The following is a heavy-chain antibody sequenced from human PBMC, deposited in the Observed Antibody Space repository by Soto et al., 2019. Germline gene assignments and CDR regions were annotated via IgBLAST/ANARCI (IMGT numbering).Heavy chain of an antibody. D-gene: IGHD6-6*01. Sequence: GESLKISCKGSGYSFTSYWIGWVRQMPGKGLEWMGIIYPGDSDTRYSPSFQGQVTISADKSISTAYLQWSSLKASDTAMYYCARQWGHDPSRPWFDYWGQGTLVTVSS. CDR3: ARQWGHDPSRPWFDY. V-gene: IGHV5-51*01. CDR1: GYSFTSYW. CDR2: IYPGDSDT. J-gene: IGHJ4*02.